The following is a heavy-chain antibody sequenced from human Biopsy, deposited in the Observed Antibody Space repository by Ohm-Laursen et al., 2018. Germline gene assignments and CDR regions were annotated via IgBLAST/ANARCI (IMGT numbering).Heavy chain of an antibody. Sequence: SLRLSCAASGFTFSDYAMNWVRQAPGKGLEWVSTISGSGGNTYYADSVRGRFTVSRDGSKSTLYLQMSSLSAEDTAFYYCAKGGYCTTSSCYMDLDYWGQGTLVTGSS. J-gene: IGHJ4*02. D-gene: IGHD2-2*02. CDR3: AKGGYCTTSSCYMDLDY. CDR1: GFTFSDYA. V-gene: IGHV3-23*01. CDR2: ISGSGGNT.